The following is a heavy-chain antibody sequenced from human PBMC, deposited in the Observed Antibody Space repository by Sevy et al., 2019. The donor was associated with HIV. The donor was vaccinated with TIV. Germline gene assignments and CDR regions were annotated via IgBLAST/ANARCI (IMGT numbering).Heavy chain of an antibody. CDR1: GFTFSDYY. CDR2: INNSSRFI. CDR3: ARGKVLFDY. V-gene: IGHV3-11*06. Sequence: GGSLRFSCAASGFTFSDYYMSWIRQAPGKGPEWVSYINNSSRFINYVKSVKGRFTISRDNAKNSLYLQMNSLRAEDTAVYYCARGKVLFDYWGQGTLVTVSS. J-gene: IGHJ4*02.